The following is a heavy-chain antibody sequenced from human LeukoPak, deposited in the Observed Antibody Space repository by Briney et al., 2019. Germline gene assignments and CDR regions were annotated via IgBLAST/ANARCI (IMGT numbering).Heavy chain of an antibody. V-gene: IGHV3-7*02. CDR3: LGGVAADY. Sequence: GRSLRLSCAASRFSFSNYWMSSVRQDPGKGGEWVANINQDASDKHYADSVKGRFTISRDNAKNSLYLQMNSLRVEDTAVYYCLGGVAADYWGRGTLVTVSS. CDR2: INQDASDK. D-gene: IGHD3-16*01. J-gene: IGHJ4*02. CDR1: RFSFSNYW.